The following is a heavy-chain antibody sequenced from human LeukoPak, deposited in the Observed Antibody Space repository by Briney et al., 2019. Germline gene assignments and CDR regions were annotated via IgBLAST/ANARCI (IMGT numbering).Heavy chain of an antibody. CDR1: GGSVSDYY. CDR3: ARLYGSGSYYFDY. Sequence: SETLSLTCTVSGGSVSDYYWSWIRQPPGKGLEWIGYIYYSGSTNYNPSLKSRVTISVDTSKNQFSLKLSSVTAADTAVYYCARLYGSGSYYFDYWGQGTLVTVSS. CDR2: IYYSGST. D-gene: IGHD3-10*01. J-gene: IGHJ4*02. V-gene: IGHV4-59*02.